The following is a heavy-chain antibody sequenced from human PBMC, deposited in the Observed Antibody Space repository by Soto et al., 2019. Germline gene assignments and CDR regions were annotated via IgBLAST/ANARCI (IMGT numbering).Heavy chain of an antibody. J-gene: IGHJ4*02. CDR3: ASVFCSSTSCPNYHFDY. V-gene: IGHV1-46*03. D-gene: IGHD2-2*01. Sequence: NFQGRVTMTRDTSTSTVYMELSSLRSEDTAVYYCASVFCSSTSCPNYHFDYWGQGTLVTVSS.